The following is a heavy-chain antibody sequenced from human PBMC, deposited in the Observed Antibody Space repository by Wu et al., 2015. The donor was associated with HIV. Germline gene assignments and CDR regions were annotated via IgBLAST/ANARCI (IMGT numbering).Heavy chain of an antibody. J-gene: IGHJ6*03. D-gene: IGHD2-15*01. CDR1: GYTFTSYG. Sequence: QVQLVQSGAEVKKPGASVKVSCKASGYTFTSYGISWVRQAPGQGLEWMGWISAYNGNTNYAQKLQGRVSMTTDTSTSTVYMELSSLRSDDTAVYYCARDPRVAGLYYYYMDVWAMGPRSPSP. CDR2: ISAYNGNT. CDR3: ARDPRVAGLYYYYMDV. V-gene: IGHV1-18*01.